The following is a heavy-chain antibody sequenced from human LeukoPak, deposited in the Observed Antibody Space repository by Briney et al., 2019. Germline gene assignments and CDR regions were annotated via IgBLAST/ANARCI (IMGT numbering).Heavy chain of an antibody. CDR1: GFTFSSYA. CDR2: ISGSGGST. Sequence: GGSLRLSCAASGFTFSSYAMSWVRQAPGKGLEWVSAISGSGGSTYYADSVKGRFTISRDNSKNTLYLQMNSLRAEDTAVYYCVIPPIEAVAGTAPWGQGTLVTVSS. V-gene: IGHV3-23*01. CDR3: VIPPIEAVAGTAP. D-gene: IGHD6-19*01. J-gene: IGHJ5*02.